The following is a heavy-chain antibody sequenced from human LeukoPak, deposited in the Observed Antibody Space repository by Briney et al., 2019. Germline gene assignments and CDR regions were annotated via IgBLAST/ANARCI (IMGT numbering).Heavy chain of an antibody. CDR1: KFTFSNYA. J-gene: IGHJ4*02. CDR2: ISGSGGST. V-gene: IGHV3-23*01. Sequence: TGGSLRLSCTAFKFTFSNYAMSWVRQAPGKGREWVSVISGSGGSTYYADSVKGRFTISRDNSKNTLYLQMNSLRAEDTAVYYCAKSGWLRDYFDYWGQGTLVTVSS. CDR3: AKSGWLRDYFDY. D-gene: IGHD5-18*01.